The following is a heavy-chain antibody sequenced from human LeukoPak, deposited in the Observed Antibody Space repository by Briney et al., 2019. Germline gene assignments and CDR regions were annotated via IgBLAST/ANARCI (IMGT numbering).Heavy chain of an antibody. D-gene: IGHD3-10*01. CDR2: FSSDGSST. Sequence: GGSLRLSCSASGFTFSSSAMYWVRQAPGKGLEYVSAFSSDGSSTFYADSVKGRFTISRDNSKNMLYLQMSSLRADDTAVYYCVKTLKYYGSGRGLFDSWGLGILVTVSS. V-gene: IGHV3-64D*06. CDR1: GFTFSSSA. J-gene: IGHJ4*02. CDR3: VKTLKYYGSGRGLFDS.